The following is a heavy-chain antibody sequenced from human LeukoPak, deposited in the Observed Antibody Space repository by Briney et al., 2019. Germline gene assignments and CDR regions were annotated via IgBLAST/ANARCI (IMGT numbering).Heavy chain of an antibody. Sequence: PSQTLSLTCSVSGGSVTSGPNYWHWIRRPAGKGLEWIGRIQTSGRVNYNPSLKSRITVYLYTPKNLVSLQLTSVTAADTAVYYCARDRGNGDYGDYFDSWGQGTQVTVSS. D-gene: IGHD4-17*01. CDR1: GGSVTSGPNY. CDR3: ARDRGNGDYGDYFDS. CDR2: IQTSGRV. V-gene: IGHV4-61*02. J-gene: IGHJ4*02.